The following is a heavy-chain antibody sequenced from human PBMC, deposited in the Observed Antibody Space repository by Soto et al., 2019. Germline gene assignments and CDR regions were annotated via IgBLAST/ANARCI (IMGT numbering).Heavy chain of an antibody. CDR2: ISSSGSTT. CDR1: GFTFSSYD. J-gene: IGHJ4*02. Sequence: LRLSCAASGFTFSSYDMNWVRQAPGKGLEWVSYISSSGSTTYYGDTVKGRFTISRDNSKNTLYLQMNSLRAEDTAVYYCARDRWSSSTGYSSSWGQGTLVTAYS. V-gene: IGHV3-48*03. D-gene: IGHD6-13*01. CDR3: ARDRWSSSTGYSSS.